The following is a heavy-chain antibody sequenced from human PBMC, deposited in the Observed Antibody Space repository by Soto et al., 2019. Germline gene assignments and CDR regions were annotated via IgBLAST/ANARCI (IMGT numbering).Heavy chain of an antibody. CDR1: GDTFSSYD. D-gene: IGHD6-19*01. Sequence: SVKVSCKASGDTFSSYDIRWVRQAPGQGLEWMGGIIPIFGTANYAQKFQGRVTITADESTSTAYMELSSLRSEDTAVYYCARDSSPYYYYGMDVWGQGTTVTVSS. V-gene: IGHV1-69*13. CDR2: IIPIFGTA. CDR3: ARDSSPYYYYGMDV. J-gene: IGHJ6*02.